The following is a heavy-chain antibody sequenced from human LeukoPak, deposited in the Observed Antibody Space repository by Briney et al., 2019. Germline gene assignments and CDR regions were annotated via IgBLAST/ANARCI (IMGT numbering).Heavy chain of an antibody. Sequence: PSQTLSLTCEVSGDSINSDDYSWNWIRQPPGKGLEWIGSTYDGGNTYYNPSLKSPITISVDRSKNQFSLKLSSVTAADTAVYYCAGTMVRGIFDYWGQGTLVTVSS. V-gene: IGHV4-30-2*01. J-gene: IGHJ4*02. CDR2: TYDGGNT. D-gene: IGHD3-10*01. CDR1: GDSINSDDYS. CDR3: AGTMVRGIFDY.